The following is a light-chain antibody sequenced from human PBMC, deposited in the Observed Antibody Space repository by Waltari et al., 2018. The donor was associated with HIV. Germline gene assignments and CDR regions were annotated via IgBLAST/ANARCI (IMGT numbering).Light chain of an antibody. CDR2: AVS. Sequence: DTQMTQSPSSLSASVGDRVTITCRATQHISSCLAWYQQRPGKAPKSVIHAVSNLQKGAPSRFSGSVSGTDFNLTINGLQSEDFAIYYCQQYASFPPSFGGGTKIEI. J-gene: IGKJ4*01. V-gene: IGKV1D-16*01. CDR1: QHISSC. CDR3: QQYASFPPS.